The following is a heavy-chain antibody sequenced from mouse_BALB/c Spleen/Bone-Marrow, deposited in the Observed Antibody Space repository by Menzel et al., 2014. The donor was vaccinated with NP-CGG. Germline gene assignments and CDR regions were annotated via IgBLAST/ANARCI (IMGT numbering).Heavy chain of an antibody. V-gene: IGHV5-9-4*01. D-gene: IGHD1-2*01. Sequence: EVKLMESGGGLVKPGGSLKLSCAASGFTFSSYAMSWVRQSPEQRLEWVAEISSGGSYTYYPDTVTGRFTISRDNAKNTLYLEMSSLRSEDTAMYYCARDHYGYYTMDYGGLGTSVTVSS. CDR1: GFTFSSYA. CDR2: ISSGGSYT. J-gene: IGHJ4*01. CDR3: ARDHYGYYTMDY.